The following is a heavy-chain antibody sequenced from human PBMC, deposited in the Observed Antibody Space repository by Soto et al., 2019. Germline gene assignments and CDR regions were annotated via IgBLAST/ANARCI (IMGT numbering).Heavy chain of an antibody. D-gene: IGHD1-1*01. CDR3: FRGVGTTMAHYFDY. CDR2: IYHTGSA. J-gene: IGHJ4*02. CDR1: GGSISSGGYS. V-gene: IGHV4-30-2*01. Sequence: QLQLQESGSGLVKPSQTLSLTCAVSGGSISSGGYSWSWVRQPPGKGLEYIGYIYHTGSAYYTPSLLSLDTVSEDRSRNQYSLPLTSVTAADTVVYYWFRGVGTTMAHYFDYWGQGTLDTVCS.